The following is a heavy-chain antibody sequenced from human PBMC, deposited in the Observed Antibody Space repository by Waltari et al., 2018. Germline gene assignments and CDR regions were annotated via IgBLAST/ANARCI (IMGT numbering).Heavy chain of an antibody. D-gene: IGHD3-10*01. CDR2: INNGGVT. CDR3: ARGGVPDYYGSGSPYRNWFDP. CDR1: GGSFSGYH. V-gene: IGHV4-34*02. Sequence: QVQLKQWGAGTLKPSDTLSLTCGVYGGSFSGYHWTWVRQSPGKGLEWIGEINNGGVTNYGPSLKSRVTISVDASKNQFSLFVRSVTAADTADYYCARGGVPDYYGSGSPYRNWFDPWGQGTLVTVSS. J-gene: IGHJ5*02.